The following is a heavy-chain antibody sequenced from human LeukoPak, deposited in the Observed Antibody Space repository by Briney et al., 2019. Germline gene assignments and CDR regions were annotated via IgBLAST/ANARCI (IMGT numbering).Heavy chain of an antibody. V-gene: IGHV1-46*01. CDR1: GYTFTSYY. J-gene: IGHJ6*02. CDR2: INPSGGST. D-gene: IGHD3-3*01. CDR3: ALPSYYDFWSGYLNGMDV. Sequence: GASVKVSCKASGYTFTSYYMHWVRQAPGQGREWMGIINPSGGSTSYAQKFQGRVTMTRDTSTSTVYMELSSLRSEDTAVYYCALPSYYDFWSGYLNGMDVWGQGTTVTVSS.